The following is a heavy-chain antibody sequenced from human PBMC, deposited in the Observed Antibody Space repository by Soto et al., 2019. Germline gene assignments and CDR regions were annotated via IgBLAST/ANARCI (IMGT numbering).Heavy chain of an antibody. CDR3: ASARWDY. V-gene: IGHV4-34*12. Sequence: SETLSLTCAVSGGSFNANHWSWIRQPPGKGLEWIGEIFHSGSTNYNPSLKSRVTISVDTSKNQFSLKLSSVTAADTAIYYCASARWDYWGQGTQVTVSS. CDR2: IFHSGST. J-gene: IGHJ4*02. CDR1: GGSFNANH.